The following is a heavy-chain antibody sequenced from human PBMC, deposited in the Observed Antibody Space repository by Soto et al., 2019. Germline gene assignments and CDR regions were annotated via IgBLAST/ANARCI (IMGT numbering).Heavy chain of an antibody. CDR1: GYTFTSYG. V-gene: IGHV1-18*01. CDR2: ISAYSVNT. J-gene: IGHJ5*02. Sequence: QVQLVQSGAEVKKPGASVKVSCKASGYTFTSYGISWVRQAPGQGLEWMGWISAYSVNTNYAQKLQGRVTMTTDTCTSTDYMELRSLRSDDTAVYYCARGLTMVRGVIMGGWFDPWGQGTLVTVSS. CDR3: ARGLTMVRGVIMGGWFDP. D-gene: IGHD3-10*01.